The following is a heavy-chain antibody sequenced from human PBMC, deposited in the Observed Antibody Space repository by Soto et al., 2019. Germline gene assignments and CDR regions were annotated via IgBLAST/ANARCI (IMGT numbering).Heavy chain of an antibody. CDR2: IYYSGST. Sequence: PSETLSLTCTVSGGSTSSSSYYWGWIRQPPGKGLEWIGSIYYSGSTNYNPSLKSRVTISVDKSKNQFSLKLSSVTAADTAVYYCAREALPGVDIVAYDPYYFDYWGQGTLVTVSS. D-gene: IGHD5-12*01. CDR3: AREALPGVDIVAYDPYYFDY. V-gene: IGHV4-39*07. J-gene: IGHJ4*02. CDR1: GGSTSSSSYY.